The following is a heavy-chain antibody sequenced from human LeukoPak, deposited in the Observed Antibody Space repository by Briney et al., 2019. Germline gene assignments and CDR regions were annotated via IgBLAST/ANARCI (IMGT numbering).Heavy chain of an antibody. D-gene: IGHD3-3*01. CDR1: GFTFSSYW. V-gene: IGHV3-74*01. CDR2: INSDGSST. CDR3: AREHYDFWSGFYYYYYGMDV. Sequence: GGSLRLSCAASGFTFSSYWMHWVRQAPGKGLVWVSRINSDGSSTSYADSVKGRFTISRDNAKNTLYLQMNSLRAEDTAVYYCAREHYDFWSGFYYYYYGMDVWGQGTTVTVS. J-gene: IGHJ6*02.